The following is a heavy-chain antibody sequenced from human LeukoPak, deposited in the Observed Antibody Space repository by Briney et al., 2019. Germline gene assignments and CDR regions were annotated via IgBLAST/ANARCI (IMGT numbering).Heavy chain of an antibody. Sequence: PGGSLRLSCAASGFTFSSYWMSWVRQAPGKGLEWVANIKQDGSEKYYVDSAKGRFTISRDNAKNSLYLQMNSLRAEDTAVYYCARDVAHRWELSTFDYWGQGTLVTVSS. J-gene: IGHJ4*02. V-gene: IGHV3-7*01. CDR2: IKQDGSEK. CDR1: GFTFSSYW. D-gene: IGHD1-26*01. CDR3: ARDVAHRWELSTFDY.